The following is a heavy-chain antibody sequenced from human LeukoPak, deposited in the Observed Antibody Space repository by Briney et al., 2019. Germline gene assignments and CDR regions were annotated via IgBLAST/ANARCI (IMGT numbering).Heavy chain of an antibody. V-gene: IGHV1-2*02. D-gene: IGHD6-19*01. CDR1: GYTFTGYY. J-gene: IGHJ5*02. Sequence: ASVKVSCKASGYTFTGYYMHWVRQAPGQGLEWMGWINPNSGGTNYAQKFQGRVTMTRDTSISTAYMELSRLRSDDTAVYYCAREWIAVVGTVSPWGQGTLVTVSS. CDR2: INPNSGGT. CDR3: AREWIAVVGTVSP.